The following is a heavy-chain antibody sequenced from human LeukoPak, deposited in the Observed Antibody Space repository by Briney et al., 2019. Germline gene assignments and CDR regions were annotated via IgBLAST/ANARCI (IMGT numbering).Heavy chain of an antibody. D-gene: IGHD1-26*01. CDR1: GGSISSYY. CDR2: IYYSGST. CDR3: ARVHSGSYYADYYYYMDV. J-gene: IGHJ6*03. V-gene: IGHV4-59*01. Sequence: SETLSLTCTVSGGSISSYYWSWIRQPPGKGLEWIGYIYYSGSTNYNPSLKSRVTISVDTSKNQFSLKLSSVTAADTAVYYCARVHSGSYYADYYYYMDVWGKGTTVTLSS.